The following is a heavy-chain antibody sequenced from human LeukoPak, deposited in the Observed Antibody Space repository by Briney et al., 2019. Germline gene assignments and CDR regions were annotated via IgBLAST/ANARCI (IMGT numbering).Heavy chain of an antibody. CDR3: ARGGGTFDP. Sequence: GGSLRLSCAASGFTFSSYSMNWVRQAPGKGLEWVSSISSSSSYIYYADSVKGRFTISRDNTQNSLRLQLNTLRAEDTAVYYCARGGGTFDPWGQGTLVTVSS. J-gene: IGHJ5*02. D-gene: IGHD3-16*01. V-gene: IGHV3-21*01. CDR2: ISSSSSYI. CDR1: GFTFSSYS.